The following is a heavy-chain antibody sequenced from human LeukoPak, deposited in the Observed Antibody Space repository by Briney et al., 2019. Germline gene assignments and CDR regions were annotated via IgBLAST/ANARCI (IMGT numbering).Heavy chain of an antibody. J-gene: IGHJ4*02. CDR3: ARVSIAGTFAPADY. CDR1: GFAFSYYS. V-gene: IGHV3-21*01. D-gene: IGHD1-26*01. Sequence: PGGSLRLSCAASGFAFSYYSMNWVRQAPGKGLEWVASISSRSSYISYGDSVKGRFTVSRDNAKNSLYLQMNSLRAEDTAVYYCARVSIAGTFAPADYWGQGTLVTVSS. CDR2: ISSRSSYI.